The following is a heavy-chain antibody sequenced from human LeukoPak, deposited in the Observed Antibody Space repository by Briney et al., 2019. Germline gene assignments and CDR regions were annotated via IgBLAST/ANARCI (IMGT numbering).Heavy chain of an antibody. D-gene: IGHD3-10*01. CDR1: GFTFSSYA. J-gene: IGHJ4*02. V-gene: IGHV3-64*01. Sequence: GGSLRLSCAASGFTFSSYAMHWVRQAPGKGLEYVSAISTNGVGTYYANSVKGRFTISRDNSKNTLYLQMGSLSPEDMAVYYCARYTSGSCYDYWGRGTLVTVSS. CDR3: ARYTSGSCYDY. CDR2: ISTNGVGT.